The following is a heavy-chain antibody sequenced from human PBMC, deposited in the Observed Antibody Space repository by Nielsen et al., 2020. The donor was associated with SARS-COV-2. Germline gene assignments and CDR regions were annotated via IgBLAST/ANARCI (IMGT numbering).Heavy chain of an antibody. D-gene: IGHD2-2*01. CDR1: GGTFSSYA. V-gene: IGHV1-69*04. CDR3: ARYCSSTSCSYLLFDY. J-gene: IGHJ4*02. Sequence: SVKVSCKASGGTFSSYAISWVRQAPGQGLEWMGRIIPILGIANYAQKLQGRVTMTTDTSTSTAYMELRSLRSDDTAVYYCARYCSSTSCSYLLFDYWGQGTLVTVSS. CDR2: IIPILGIA.